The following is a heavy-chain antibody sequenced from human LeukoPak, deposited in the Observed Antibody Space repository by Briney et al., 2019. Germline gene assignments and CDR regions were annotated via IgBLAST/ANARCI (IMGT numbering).Heavy chain of an antibody. D-gene: IGHD2-21*02. Sequence: GGSLRLSCAASGFTFSSYAMSWVRQAPGKGLEWVSAISGSGGSTYYADSVKGRFTISRDNSKNTLYLQMNSLRAEDPAVYYCAKDQHVVVTAIFDYWGQGTLVTVSS. CDR1: GFTFSSYA. J-gene: IGHJ4*02. CDR2: ISGSGGST. CDR3: AKDQHVVVTAIFDY. V-gene: IGHV3-23*01.